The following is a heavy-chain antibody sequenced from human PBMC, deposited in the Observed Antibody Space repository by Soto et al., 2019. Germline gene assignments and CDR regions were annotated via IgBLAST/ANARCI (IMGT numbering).Heavy chain of an antibody. V-gene: IGHV4-34*01. CDR3: ARGFSSSGWYGGYYYYYMDV. D-gene: IGHD6-19*01. CDR2: INHSGST. CDR1: GGSFSGYY. J-gene: IGHJ6*03. Sequence: SETLSLTCAVYGGSFSGYYWSWIRQPPGKGLEWIGEINHSGSTNYNPSLKSRVTISVDTSKNQFSLKLSSVTAADTAVYYCARGFSSSGWYGGYYYYYMDVWGKGTTVTISS.